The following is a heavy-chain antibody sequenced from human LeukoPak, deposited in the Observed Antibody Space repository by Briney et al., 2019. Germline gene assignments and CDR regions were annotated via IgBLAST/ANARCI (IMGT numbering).Heavy chain of an antibody. J-gene: IGHJ4*02. CDR1: GFTFSSYS. Sequence: PGGSLRLSCAASGFTFSSYSMNWVRQAPGKGLEWVSYISSSSGTIYYADSVKGRFTISRDDAKNSLYLQMNSLRAEDTAVYYCARGVRQQLPFLAFDYWGQGTLVTVSS. D-gene: IGHD6-13*01. CDR2: ISSSSGTI. CDR3: ARGVRQQLPFLAFDY. V-gene: IGHV3-48*01.